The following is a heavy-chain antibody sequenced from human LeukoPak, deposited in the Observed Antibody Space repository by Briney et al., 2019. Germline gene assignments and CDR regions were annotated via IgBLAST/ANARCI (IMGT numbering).Heavy chain of an antibody. CDR3: ARGGSILTGYYPHDAFDI. V-gene: IGHV4-59*01. J-gene: IGHJ3*02. D-gene: IGHD3-9*01. CDR1: GGSISSYY. Sequence: SETLSHTCTVSGGSISSYYWSWIRQPPGKGLEWIGYIYYSGSTNYNPSLKSRVTISVDTSKNQFSLKLSSVTAADTAVYYCARGGSILTGYYPHDAFDIWGQGTMVTVSS. CDR2: IYYSGST.